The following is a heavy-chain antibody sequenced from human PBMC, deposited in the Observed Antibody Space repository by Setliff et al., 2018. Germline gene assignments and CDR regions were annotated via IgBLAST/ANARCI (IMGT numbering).Heavy chain of an antibody. CDR1: GGSISSSSYY. D-gene: IGHD4-17*01. Sequence: SETLSLTCTVSGGSISSSSYYWGWIRQSPGKGLEWIGSIYYSGSTYYNPSLKSRVTISVDTSKNQFSLKLSSVTAADTAVYYCARDPLTTNRRRAFDIWGQGTMVTVSS. J-gene: IGHJ3*02. V-gene: IGHV4-39*07. CDR3: ARDPLTTNRRRAFDI. CDR2: IYYSGST.